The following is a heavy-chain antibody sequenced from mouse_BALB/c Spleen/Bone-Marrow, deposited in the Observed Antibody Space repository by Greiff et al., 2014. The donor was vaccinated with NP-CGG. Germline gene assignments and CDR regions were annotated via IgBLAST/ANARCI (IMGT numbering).Heavy chain of an antibody. J-gene: IGHJ4*01. Sequence: VQLKESGPELIKPGASVKMSCKASGYTFTSYVMHWVKQKPGQGLKWIGYINPYNDGTKYNEKFKGKATLTSDKSSSTAYMDLSSLASEDSAVYYCVRGVYYDYDEGALDYWGQGTSVTVSS. D-gene: IGHD2-4*01. CDR3: VRGVYYDYDEGALDY. V-gene: IGHV1-14*01. CDR2: INPYNDGT. CDR1: GYTFTSYV.